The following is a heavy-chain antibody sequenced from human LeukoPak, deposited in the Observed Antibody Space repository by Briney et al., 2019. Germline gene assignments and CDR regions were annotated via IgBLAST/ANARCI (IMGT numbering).Heavy chain of an antibody. CDR3: ARDRSGSYCNY. V-gene: IGHV3-21*01. J-gene: IGHJ4*02. Sequence: GGSLILSCAGSGFAFSSYVMTWVRQAPGKGLEWVSSISSSSSYIYYADSVKGRFTISRDNAKNSLYLQMNSLRAEDTAVYYCARDRSGSYCNYWGQGTLVTVSS. D-gene: IGHD1-26*01. CDR1: GFAFSSYV. CDR2: ISSSSSYI.